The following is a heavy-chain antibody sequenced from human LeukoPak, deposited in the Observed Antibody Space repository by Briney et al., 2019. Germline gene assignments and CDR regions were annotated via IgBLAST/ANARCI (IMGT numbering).Heavy chain of an antibody. D-gene: IGHD3-22*01. CDR3: ARGSTYYDSSGQVPFDY. Sequence: ASVKVSCKVSGYTLTELSMHWVRQAPGKGLEWMGGFDPDDGETVYAQKFQGGVTMTEDTSTDTAYMELSSLRAEDTAVYYCARGSTYYDSSGQVPFDYWGQGTLVAVSS. CDR2: FDPDDGET. J-gene: IGHJ4*02. V-gene: IGHV1-24*01. CDR1: GYTLTELS.